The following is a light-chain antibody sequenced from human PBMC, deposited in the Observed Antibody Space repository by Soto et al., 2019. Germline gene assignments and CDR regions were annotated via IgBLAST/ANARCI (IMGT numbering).Light chain of an antibody. CDR2: DAS. J-gene: IGKJ5*01. Sequence: EIVLTQSPATLSLSPGEGATLSCRASQSVSTYLAWYQQKPGQPPRLLIYDASNRATGIPARFSGSGSGTDFTLTISSLEPEDFAVYYCQQRSNWPITFGQGTRLEIK. V-gene: IGKV3-11*01. CDR1: QSVSTY. CDR3: QQRSNWPIT.